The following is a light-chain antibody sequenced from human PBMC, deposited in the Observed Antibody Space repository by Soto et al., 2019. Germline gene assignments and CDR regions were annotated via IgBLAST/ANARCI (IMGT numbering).Light chain of an antibody. J-gene: IGLJ2*01. CDR3: AAWDDSLNGQV. CDR2: YDD. CDR1: SSNIRNNA. V-gene: IGLV1-36*01. Sequence: QSVLTQPPSVSEAPRQRVTITSSGSSSNIRNNAVNWYQQFPGKAPKLLIYYDDLLPSGVSDRFSGSKSGTSASLAISGLQSEDEAYYYCAAWDDSLNGQVFGGGTKLTVL.